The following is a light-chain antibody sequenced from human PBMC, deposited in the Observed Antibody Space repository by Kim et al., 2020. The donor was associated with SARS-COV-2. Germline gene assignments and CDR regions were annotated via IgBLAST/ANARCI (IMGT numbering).Light chain of an antibody. V-gene: IGLV1-47*01. CDR1: SSNIGSNY. CDR3: AAWDDSLSGWV. J-gene: IGLJ3*02. Sequence: ELTQPPSASGTPGQRVTISCSGSSSNIGSNYVFWYQHLPGAAPKLLICASDQRPSGVPDRFSGSKSGTSASLAISGLRSEDEADYYCAAWDDSLSGWVFGGGTQLTVL. CDR2: ASD.